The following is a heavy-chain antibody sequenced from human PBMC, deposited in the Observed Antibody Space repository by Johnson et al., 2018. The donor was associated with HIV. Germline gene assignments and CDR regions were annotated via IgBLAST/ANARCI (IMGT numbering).Heavy chain of an antibody. D-gene: IGHD5-18*01. CDR1: GFTFSSYG. Sequence: VQLVESGGGVVQPGRSLRLSCAASGFTFSSYGMHWVRQAPGKGLEWVAVIWYDGSNKYYADSVKGRFTISRDKNMLYLQMNSLRAEDTAVYYCAKPLGGRDTAMVAIGFDIWGQGTMLTVSS. J-gene: IGHJ3*02. CDR2: IWYDGSNK. V-gene: IGHV3-33*03. CDR3: AKPLGGRDTAMVAIGFDI.